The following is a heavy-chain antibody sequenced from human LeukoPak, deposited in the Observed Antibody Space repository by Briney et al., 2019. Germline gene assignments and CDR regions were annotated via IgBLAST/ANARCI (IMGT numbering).Heavy chain of an antibody. CDR1: GFTFSSYW. CDR2: IKQDGSEK. V-gene: IGHV3-7*01. Sequence: QTGGSLRLSCAASGFTFSSYWMSWVRQAPGKGLEWLANIKQDGSEKYYVDSVKGRFTISRDNAKNSLYLQMNSLRAEDTAVYYCARDAPSSGRFYYYYYMDVWGKGTTVTVSS. CDR3: ARDAPSSGRFYYYYYMDV. D-gene: IGHD6-6*01. J-gene: IGHJ6*03.